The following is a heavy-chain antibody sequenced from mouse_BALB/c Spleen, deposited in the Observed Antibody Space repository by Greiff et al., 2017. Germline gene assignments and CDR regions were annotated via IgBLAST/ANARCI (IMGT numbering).Heavy chain of an antibody. J-gene: IGHJ2*01. D-gene: IGHD2-4*01. CDR2: ISNLAYSI. V-gene: IGHV5-15*02. CDR1: GFTFSDYG. CDR3: ARESYYDYQGYFDY. Sequence: EVKLMESGGGLVQPGGSRKLSCAASGFTFSDYGMAWVRQAPGKGPEWVAFISNLAYSIYYADTLTGRFTISRENAKNTLYLEMSSLRSEDTAMYYCARESYYDYQGYFDYWGQGTTLTVSS.